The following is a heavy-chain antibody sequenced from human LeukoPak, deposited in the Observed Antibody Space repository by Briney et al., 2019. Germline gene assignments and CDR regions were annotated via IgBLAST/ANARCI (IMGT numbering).Heavy chain of an antibody. V-gene: IGHV7-4-1*02. CDR2: INTNTGNP. CDR3: ARAPVENYDFWSGYWGVYAYYFDY. CDR1: GYTFTSYA. Sequence: ASVKVSCKASGYTFTSYAMNWVRQAPGQGLEWMGWINTNTGNPTYAQGFTGRFVFSLDTSVSTAYLQISSLKAEDTAVYYCARAPVENYDFWSGYWGVYAYYFDYWGQGTLVTVSS. D-gene: IGHD3-3*01. J-gene: IGHJ4*02.